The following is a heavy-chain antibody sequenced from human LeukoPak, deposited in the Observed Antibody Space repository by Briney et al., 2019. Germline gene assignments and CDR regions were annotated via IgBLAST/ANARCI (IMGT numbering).Heavy chain of an antibody. J-gene: IGHJ4*02. V-gene: IGHV4-59*12. CDR2: IYYSGST. Sequence: PSETLSLTCTVSGGSISSYYWSWIRQPPGKGLEWIGYIYYSGSTNYNPSLKSRVTISVDTSKNQFSLKLSSVTAADTAVYYCARESPNYYDSSGYYIRPGRSFDYWGQGTLVTVSS. CDR3: ARESPNYYDSSGYYIRPGRSFDY. CDR1: GGSISSYY. D-gene: IGHD3-22*01.